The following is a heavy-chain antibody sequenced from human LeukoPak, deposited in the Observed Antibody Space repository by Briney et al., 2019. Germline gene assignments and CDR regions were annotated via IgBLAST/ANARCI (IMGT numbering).Heavy chain of an antibody. D-gene: IGHD3-10*01. J-gene: IGHJ4*02. V-gene: IGHV3-30*18. Sequence: GRPLRLSCAASGFTFSSYGMHGVRQAPGKGLEWVAVISYDGSNKYYADSVKGRFTISRDNSKNTLYLQMNSLRAEDTAVYYCAKDPLRGFGELLSAYYFDYWGQGTLVTVSS. CDR1: GFTFSSYG. CDR2: ISYDGSNK. CDR3: AKDPLRGFGELLSAYYFDY.